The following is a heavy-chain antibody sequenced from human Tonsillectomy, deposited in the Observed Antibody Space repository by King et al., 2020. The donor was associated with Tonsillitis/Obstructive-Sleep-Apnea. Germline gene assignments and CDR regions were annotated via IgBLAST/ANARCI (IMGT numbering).Heavy chain of an antibody. D-gene: IGHD1-26*01. CDR2: ISSSSSTI. Sequence: VQLVESGGGLVQPGGSLRLSCAASGFTFSSYSMNWVRQAPGKGLEWVSYISSSSSTIYYADSVKCRSTLSRDNAKTSLYLQMNILRDEDTAVYYCARGPRGSPLVCYYMDVWGKGTTVTVSS. CDR3: ARGPRGSPLVCYYMDV. J-gene: IGHJ6*03. CDR1: GFTFSSYS. V-gene: IGHV3-48*02.